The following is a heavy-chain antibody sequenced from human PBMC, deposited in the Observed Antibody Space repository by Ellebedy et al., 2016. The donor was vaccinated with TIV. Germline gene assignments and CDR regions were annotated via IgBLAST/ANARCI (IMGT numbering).Heavy chain of an antibody. J-gene: IGHJ6*02. D-gene: IGHD3-10*01. CDR3: ARYSGSGTYYRNGMDV. V-gene: IGHV1-18*01. CDR2: VSAYSGNT. Sequence: AASVKVSCKSSGYTFIDYGVTWVRQAPGQGLDWMGTVSAYSGNTNYAENLQGRVTMTTDTSTDTAYMELRSLRSDDTAVYFCARYSGSGTYYRNGMDVWGQGTTVTVSS. CDR1: GYTFIDYG.